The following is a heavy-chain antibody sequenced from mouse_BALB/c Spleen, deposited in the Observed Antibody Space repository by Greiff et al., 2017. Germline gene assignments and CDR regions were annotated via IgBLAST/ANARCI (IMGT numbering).Heavy chain of an antibody. V-gene: IGHV5-6-3*01. Sequence: EVQRVESGGGLVQPGGSLKLSCAASGFTFSSYGMSWVRQTPDKRLELVATINSNGGSTYYPDSVKGRFTISGDNARNTLYLQMSSLKSEDTAMYYCGRDRGTFFAYWGQGTLVTVSA. D-gene: IGHD3-1*01. J-gene: IGHJ3*01. CDR2: INSNGGST. CDR1: GFTFSSYG. CDR3: GRDRGTFFAY.